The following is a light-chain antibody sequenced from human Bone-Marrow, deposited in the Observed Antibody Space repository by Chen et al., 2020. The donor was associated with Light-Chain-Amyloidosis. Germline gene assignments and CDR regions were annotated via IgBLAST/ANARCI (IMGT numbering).Light chain of an antibody. Sequence: SYELTQSPSVSVSPGQTASIPCSGDDMPTKYAYWYQQKPGKAPVLVIHRDTERPSGISERFSGSSSGTTATLTISGVQAEDEADYHCQSADSSGTYEVIFGGGTKLTVL. J-gene: IGLJ2*01. CDR1: DMPTKY. CDR3: QSADSSGTYEVI. CDR2: RDT. V-gene: IGLV3-25*03.